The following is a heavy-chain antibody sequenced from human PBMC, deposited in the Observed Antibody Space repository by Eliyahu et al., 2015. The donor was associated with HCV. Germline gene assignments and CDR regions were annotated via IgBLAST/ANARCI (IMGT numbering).Heavy chain of an antibody. J-gene: IGHJ4*02. V-gene: IGHV3-23*03. Sequence: EVQLLESGGGLVQPGGSLXLSCAASGFLFGSSALPWVRXAPGKGLEWVSIIYSDESRTFYADSVKGRFTISRDNAKNTVHLQMHSLGVEDTAIYYCARDMRGRGWSPFDSWGQGTLVTVSS. CDR2: IYSDESRT. CDR1: GFLFGSSA. D-gene: IGHD6-19*01. CDR3: ARDMRGRGWSPFDS.